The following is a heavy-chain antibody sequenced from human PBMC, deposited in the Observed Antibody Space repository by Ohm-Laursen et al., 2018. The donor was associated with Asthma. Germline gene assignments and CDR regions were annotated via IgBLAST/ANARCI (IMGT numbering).Heavy chain of an antibody. Sequence: SETLSLTCTVSGGSISNGSYYWSWIRQHPGKGLERIGDIYNSGSTYYNPSLKSRVTISIDTSKNQFSLKLSSVTAADTAVYYCAREDFDWPPGYCDYWGQGTLVTVSS. CDR2: IYNSGST. CDR1: GGSISNGSYY. D-gene: IGHD3-9*01. J-gene: IGHJ4*02. V-gene: IGHV4-31*03. CDR3: AREDFDWPPGYCDY.